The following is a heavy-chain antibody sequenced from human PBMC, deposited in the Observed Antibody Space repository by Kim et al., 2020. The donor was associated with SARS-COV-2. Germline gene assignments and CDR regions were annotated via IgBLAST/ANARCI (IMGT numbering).Heavy chain of an antibody. CDR3: ARGAPIIVD. J-gene: IGHJ4*02. CDR2: IDYSGSN. Sequence: SETLSLTCTFSGGSIGSSYWSWIRQPPGKGLEYIGDIDYSGSNDYNPSLKSRVTLSVDTSKNQLSLRLTSVTPADTAIYYCARGAPIIVDWGQGTLVTVS. V-gene: IGHV4-59*01. CDR1: GGSIGSSY. D-gene: IGHD3-22*01.